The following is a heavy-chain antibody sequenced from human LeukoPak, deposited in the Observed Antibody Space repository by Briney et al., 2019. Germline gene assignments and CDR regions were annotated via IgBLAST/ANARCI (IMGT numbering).Heavy chain of an antibody. CDR2: IKQDGSER. D-gene: IGHD2-21*02. J-gene: IGHJ4*02. CDR3: ARPAYCGADCYYYFDF. V-gene: IGHV3-7*01. Sequence: GGSLRLTCAASGFTFNNYLMSWVRQAPGKGLELVANIKQDGSERYYVESVKGRFTISRDSAKNLLHLQMNRLRAEDTAVYYCARPAYCGADCYYYFDFWGQGTLVTVSS. CDR1: GFTFNNYL.